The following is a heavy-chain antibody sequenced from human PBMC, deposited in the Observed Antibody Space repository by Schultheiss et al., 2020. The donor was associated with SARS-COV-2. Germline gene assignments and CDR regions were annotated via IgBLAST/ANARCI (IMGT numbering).Heavy chain of an antibody. V-gene: IGHV3-23*01. CDR1: GFTFSTYA. Sequence: GGSLRLSCAASGFTFSTYAMTWVRQAPGKGLEWVSAISATAGTIYYADSVQGRFTLSRDNSKNMVFLQMNSLRAEDTAIYYCAKAGSTVTFFDSWGQGTLVTVSS. J-gene: IGHJ4*02. D-gene: IGHD4-17*01. CDR2: ISATAGTI. CDR3: AKAGSTVTFFDS.